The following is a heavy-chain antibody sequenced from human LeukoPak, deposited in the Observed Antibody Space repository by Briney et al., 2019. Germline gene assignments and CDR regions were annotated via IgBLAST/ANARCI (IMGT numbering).Heavy chain of an antibody. Sequence: ASVKVSCKASGYTFTSYDFNWVRQATGQRPEWMGWMSPNSGDTGYAQKFQDRVTMTRNTSVSTAYMELSSLRSDDTAVYYCARGPPNWGYDYWGPGTLVTVSS. D-gene: IGHD7-27*01. CDR3: ARGPPNWGYDY. J-gene: IGHJ4*02. CDR2: MSPNSGDT. CDR1: GYTFTSYD. V-gene: IGHV1-8*01.